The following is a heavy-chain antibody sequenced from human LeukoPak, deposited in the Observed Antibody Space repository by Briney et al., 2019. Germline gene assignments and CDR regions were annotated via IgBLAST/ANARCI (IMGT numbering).Heavy chain of an antibody. D-gene: IGHD3-22*01. CDR1: GYTFTSYG. CDR2: ISAYNGNT. V-gene: IGHV1-18*01. Sequence: ASVKVSCKASGYTFTSYGISWVRQAPGQGLEWMGWISAYNGNTNYAQKLQGRVTMTTDTSTSTAYMELRSLRSDDTAVYYCARDQTYHYDSSGYGVFDYWGQGTLVTVSS. J-gene: IGHJ4*02. CDR3: ARDQTYHYDSSGYGVFDY.